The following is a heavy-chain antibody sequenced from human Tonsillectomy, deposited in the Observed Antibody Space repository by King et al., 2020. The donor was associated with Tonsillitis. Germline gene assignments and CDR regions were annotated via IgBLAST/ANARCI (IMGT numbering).Heavy chain of an antibody. CDR1: GYTFTGYY. Sequence: VQLVESGAEVKKPGASVKVSCKASGYTFTGYYMHWVRQAPGQGLEWMGWINPNSGGTNYAQKFQGRVTMTRDTSISTAYMELSRLRSDDTAVYYCARNFVGASRSMAARPLGYWGQGTLVTVSS. V-gene: IGHV1-2*02. D-gene: IGHD6-6*01. CDR3: ARNFVGASRSMAARPLGY. CDR2: INPNSGGT. J-gene: IGHJ4*02.